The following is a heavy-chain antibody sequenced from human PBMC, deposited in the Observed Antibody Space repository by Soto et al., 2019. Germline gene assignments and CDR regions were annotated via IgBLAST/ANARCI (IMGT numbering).Heavy chain of an antibody. CDR2: ISGRGGST. V-gene: IGHV3-23*01. J-gene: IGHJ2*01. CDR3: PIVYATYWYFYL. CDR1: GFTFSSYA. Sequence: EVQLLESGGGLVQPGGSLRLSGAASGFTFSSYAMSWVRQAPGKGLEWVSAISGRGGSTYYAYSVKGRFTISRDNSKNTLYLQMNRLRAADPAVYYCPIVYATYWYFYLCGRGTLVTVSS. D-gene: IGHD2-8*01.